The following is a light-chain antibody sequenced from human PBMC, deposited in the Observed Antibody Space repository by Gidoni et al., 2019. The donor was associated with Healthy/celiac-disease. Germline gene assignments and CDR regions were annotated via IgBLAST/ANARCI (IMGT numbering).Light chain of an antibody. J-gene: IGLJ3*02. V-gene: IGLV2-14*01. Sequence: QSGLTQPASVSGSPGQSITISCTGTSSDVGGYNYVSWYQQHPGKAPQLMIYEVSNRPSGVSNRFSGSTSGNTASLTISGLQAEDEADYYCSSYTSSSKVFGGGTKLTVL. CDR1: SSDVGGYNY. CDR3: SSYTSSSKV. CDR2: EVS.